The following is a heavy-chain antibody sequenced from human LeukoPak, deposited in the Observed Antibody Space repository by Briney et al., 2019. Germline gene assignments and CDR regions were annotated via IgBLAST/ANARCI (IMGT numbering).Heavy chain of an antibody. J-gene: IGHJ5*02. V-gene: IGHV1-2*02. D-gene: IGHD4-11*01. CDR2: INPNSGGT. Sequence: ASVKVSCKASGYTFTGYYIHWMRQAPGQGLEWMGWINPNSGGTNYAQKFQGRVTMTRDTSISTAYMELSRLRSDDTAVYYCAREATRGNWFDPWGQGTLVTVSS. CDR1: GYTFTGYY. CDR3: AREATRGNWFDP.